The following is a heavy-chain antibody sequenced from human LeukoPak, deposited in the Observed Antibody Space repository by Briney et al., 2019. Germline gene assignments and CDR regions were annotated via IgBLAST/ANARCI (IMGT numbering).Heavy chain of an antibody. D-gene: IGHD6-13*01. CDR2: ISRSSNYI. Sequence: GGSLRLSCAASGFTFSTYSMNWVRQAPGEGLEWVSFISRSSNYIYYADSVKGRFTISRDNAKNSLYLQMNSLRAEDTAVYYCARDEVSSWDFVYWGQGTLVTVSS. CDR3: ARDEVSSWDFVY. J-gene: IGHJ4*02. CDR1: GFTFSTYS. V-gene: IGHV3-21*01.